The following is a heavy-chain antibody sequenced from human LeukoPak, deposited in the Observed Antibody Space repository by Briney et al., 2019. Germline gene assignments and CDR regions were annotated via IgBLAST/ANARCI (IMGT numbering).Heavy chain of an antibody. CDR1: GYSFTSYW. V-gene: IGHV5-51*01. D-gene: IGHD3-22*01. CDR3: ARTTTYYYDSSGSNHDAFDI. Sequence: GESLKISCKGSGYSFTSYWIGWVRQMPGKGLEWMGIIYPGDSDTRYSPSFQGQVTISADKSISTAYLQWSSLKASDTAMYYCARTTTYYYDSSGSNHDAFDIWGQGTMVTVSS. J-gene: IGHJ3*02. CDR2: IYPGDSDT.